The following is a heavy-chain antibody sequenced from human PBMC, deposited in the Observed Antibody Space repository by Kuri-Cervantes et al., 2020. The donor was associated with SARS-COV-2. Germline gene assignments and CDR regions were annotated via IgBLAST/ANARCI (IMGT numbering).Heavy chain of an antibody. D-gene: IGHD3-3*01. CDR3: TRNDFWSGYYFDY. CDR1: GFTFSTYY. J-gene: IGHJ4*02. V-gene: IGHV3-7*03. Sequence: GESLKISCAASGFTFSTYYMSWVRQAPGKGLEWVANINQHGSDKYYVGSVEGRFTISRDNAKNSLYLQLNSLRAEDTAVYYCTRNDFWSGYYFDYWGQGTLVTVSS. CDR2: INQHGSDK.